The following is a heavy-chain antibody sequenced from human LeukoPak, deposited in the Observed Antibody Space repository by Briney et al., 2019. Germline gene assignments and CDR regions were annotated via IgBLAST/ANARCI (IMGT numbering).Heavy chain of an antibody. CDR3: TTDEDWNYARKDV. J-gene: IGHJ6*02. Sequence: GSLRLFCTVTGFTFTSAWMSWIRQATGKSPEWIGQTVSEIDGGTTDYAAPVKGRFTISRDDSKSTLYLQMNSLKIDDTAVYYCTTDEDWNYARKDVWGQGATVIVSS. D-gene: IGHD1-7*01. CDR1: GFTFTSAW. CDR2: TVSEIDGGTT. V-gene: IGHV3-15*04.